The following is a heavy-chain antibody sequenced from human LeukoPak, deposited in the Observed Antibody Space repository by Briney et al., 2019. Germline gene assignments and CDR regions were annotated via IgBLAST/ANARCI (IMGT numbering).Heavy chain of an antibody. D-gene: IGHD2-21*01. Sequence: SETLSLTCAVYGGSFSGYYWSWIRQPPGKGLEWIGEINHSGSTNYNPSLKSRVTISVDTSKNQFSLKLSSVTAADTAVYYCARAAGDRRLDYRGQGTLVTVSS. CDR1: GGSFSGYY. CDR2: INHSGST. J-gene: IGHJ4*02. CDR3: ARAAGDRRLDY. V-gene: IGHV4-34*01.